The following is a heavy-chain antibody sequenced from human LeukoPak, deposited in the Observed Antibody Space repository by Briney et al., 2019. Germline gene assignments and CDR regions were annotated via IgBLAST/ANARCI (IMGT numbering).Heavy chain of an antibody. D-gene: IGHD6-13*01. J-gene: IGHJ2*01. CDR1: GGSISSYY. V-gene: IGHV4-34*01. CDR2: IHHSGRT. Sequence: SDTLSLTCTVSGGSISSYYWSGIRHPPGKGLEWIREIHHSGRTNYNPSLKSPITISVDASKNQFSLKLSSVTAADTAVYYCARFSSSWSTSGVHPQHWYFDLWGRGTLVTVSS. CDR3: ARFSSSWSTSGVHPQHWYFDL.